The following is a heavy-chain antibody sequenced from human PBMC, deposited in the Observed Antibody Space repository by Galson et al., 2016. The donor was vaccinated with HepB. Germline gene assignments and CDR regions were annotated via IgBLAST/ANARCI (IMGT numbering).Heavy chain of an antibody. CDR1: GFTFSRYG. V-gene: IGHV3-33*01. J-gene: IGHJ4*02. CDR3: ARDEANIAVAALDY. Sequence: SLRLSCAASGFTFSRYGMHWVRQAPGEGLESVAFIWYDGTNKFYADSVKGRFTISRDNSKNTLYLQLNSLRDEDTAVYYCARDEANIAVAALDYWGQGTRVTVSS. CDR2: IWYDGTNK. D-gene: IGHD6-19*01.